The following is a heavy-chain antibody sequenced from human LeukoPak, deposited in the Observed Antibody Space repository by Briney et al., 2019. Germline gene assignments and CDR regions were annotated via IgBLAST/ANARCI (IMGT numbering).Heavy chain of an antibody. D-gene: IGHD6-13*01. J-gene: IGHJ5*02. CDR1: GYSISSGYY. Sequence: PSETLSLTCTVSGYSISSGYYWGWIRQPPGKGLEWIGSIYHSGSTYYNPSLKSRVTISVDTSKNQFSLKLSSVTAADAAVYYCARGSSWYILAPSYNWFDPWGQGTLVTVSS. V-gene: IGHV4-38-2*02. CDR2: IYHSGST. CDR3: ARGSSWYILAPSYNWFDP.